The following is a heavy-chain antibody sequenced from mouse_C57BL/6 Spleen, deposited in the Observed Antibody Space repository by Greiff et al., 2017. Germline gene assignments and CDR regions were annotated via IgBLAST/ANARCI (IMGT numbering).Heavy chain of an antibody. CDR2: ISSGGSYT. J-gene: IGHJ4*01. CDR3: ARHDYGSSYCAMGY. CDR1: GFTFSSYG. Sequence: EVMLVESGGDLVKPGGSLKLSCAASGFTFSSYGMSWVRQTPDKRLEWVATISSGGSYTYYPDSVKGRFTISRDNAKNTLYLQMSSLKSEDTAMYYCARHDYGSSYCAMGYWGQGTSVTVSS. V-gene: IGHV5-6*01. D-gene: IGHD1-1*01.